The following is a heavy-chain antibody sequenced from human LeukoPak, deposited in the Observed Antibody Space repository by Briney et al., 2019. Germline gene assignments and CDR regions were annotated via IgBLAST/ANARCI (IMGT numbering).Heavy chain of an antibody. CDR3: AVDCSSTTCYGQSAFDI. CDR2: ISSGGSRT. Sequence: PGGSLRLSCAASGFTFSSYAMDWVRQAPGKGLEWVSAISSGGSRTYFADSVKGRLTSSRDNSKNTLYLEMNSLRAEDTAVYYCAVDCSSTTCYGQSAFDIWGQGTMVTVSS. J-gene: IGHJ3*02. V-gene: IGHV3-23*01. CDR1: GFTFSSYA. D-gene: IGHD2-2*01.